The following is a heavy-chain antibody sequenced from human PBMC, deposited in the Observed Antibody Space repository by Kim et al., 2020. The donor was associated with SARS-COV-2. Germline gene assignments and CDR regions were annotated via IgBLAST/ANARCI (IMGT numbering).Heavy chain of an antibody. V-gene: IGHV3-7*01. CDR2: IERDGSET. CDR1: EFTFRGYW. Sequence: GGSLRLSCEASEFTFRGYWMTWVRQGPGKGLEWVASIERDGSETYYVDSVKDRFTISRDNAKNSLYLQMNRLRVDDTGVYYCARGGPRMDGDVWGQGTTVTVSS. CDR3: ARGGPRMDGDV. J-gene: IGHJ6*02. D-gene: IGHD2-2*03.